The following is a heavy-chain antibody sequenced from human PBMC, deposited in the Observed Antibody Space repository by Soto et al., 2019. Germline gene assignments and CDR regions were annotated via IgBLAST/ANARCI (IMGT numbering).Heavy chain of an antibody. CDR2: IPYSGGST. J-gene: IGHJ5*01. V-gene: IGHV3-23*01. CDR1: GFTFSSYA. CDR3: AKDLPGALLPTCFDS. Sequence: DVQLLESGGGLVQPGGSLRLSCAASGFTFSSYAMTWVRQAPGRGLEWVSSIPYSGGSTYYADSVKGRFTISRDNSKSTLYLQMTSLRAEDTAVYYCAKDLPGALLPTCFDSWGQGTLVTVSS. D-gene: IGHD1-26*01.